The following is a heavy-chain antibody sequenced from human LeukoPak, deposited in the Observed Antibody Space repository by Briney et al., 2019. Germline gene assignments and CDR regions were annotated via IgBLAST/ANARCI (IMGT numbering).Heavy chain of an antibody. D-gene: IGHD2-2*03. CDR1: GGTFSSYA. V-gene: IGHV1-69*01. CDR3: AREAVGGYCSSTNCNQRWFDP. Sequence: ASVKVSCKASGGTFSSYAISWVRQAPGQGLEWMGGIIPTFGTANYAQKFQGRVTITADESTSTAYMELSSLRSEDTAVYYCAREAVGGYCSSTNCNQRWFDPWGQGTLVTVSS. J-gene: IGHJ5*02. CDR2: IIPTFGTA.